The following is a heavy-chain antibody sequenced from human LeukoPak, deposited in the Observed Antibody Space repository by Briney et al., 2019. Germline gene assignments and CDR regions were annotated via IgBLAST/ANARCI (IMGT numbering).Heavy chain of an antibody. Sequence: ASVKVSCKASGHTFTGYYVYWVRQAPGQGLEWMGWMNPNVGGANFPQKFQGRVTVTSDPAVSAAYMELRRLRSDDTAVYYCARGVFGESLESWGQGTLVTVSS. V-gene: IGHV1-2*02. CDR2: MNPNVGGA. J-gene: IGHJ4*02. D-gene: IGHD3-10*02. CDR3: ARGVFGESLES. CDR1: GHTFTGYY.